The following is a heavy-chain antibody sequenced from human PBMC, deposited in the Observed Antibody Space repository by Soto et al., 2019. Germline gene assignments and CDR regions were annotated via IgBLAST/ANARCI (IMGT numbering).Heavy chain of an antibody. CDR2: IKRDGSEK. J-gene: IGHJ3*02. Sequence: GGSLRLSCAASGFTFSSYWMSWVRQAPGKGLEWVANIKRDGSEKYYVDSVKGRFTISRDNAKNSLYLQMNSLRAKDMDVYYCARSDILGSDAFDIWGQGTMVTVSS. CDR3: ARSDILGSDAFDI. D-gene: IGHD1-26*01. V-gene: IGHV3-7*03. CDR1: GFTFSSYW.